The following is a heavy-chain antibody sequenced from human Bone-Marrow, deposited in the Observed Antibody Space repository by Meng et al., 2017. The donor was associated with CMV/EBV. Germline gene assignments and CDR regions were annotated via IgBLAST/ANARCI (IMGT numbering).Heavy chain of an antibody. J-gene: IGHJ3*02. CDR2: IYSGGST. CDR3: ARGESYEILTGYYPLIGAFDI. Sequence: GESLKISCAASGFTVSSNYMSWVRQAPGKGLEWVSVIYSGGSTYYADSVKGRFTISRDNSKNTLYLQMNSLRAEDTAVYYCARGESYEILTGYYPLIGAFDIWGQGAMVTVSS. D-gene: IGHD3-9*01. V-gene: IGHV3-53*01. CDR1: GFTVSSNY.